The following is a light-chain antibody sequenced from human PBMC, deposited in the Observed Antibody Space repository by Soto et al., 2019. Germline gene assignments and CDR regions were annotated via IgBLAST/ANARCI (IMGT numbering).Light chain of an antibody. V-gene: IGKV1-39*01. CDR3: QQSYSSSLA. CDR2: AAS. J-gene: IGKJ4*01. CDR1: QNIKNY. Sequence: DIQVTQSPSSLSASVGDRVTITCRASQNIKNYVNWYQQKPGRAPKVLIYAASTLQSGVPSRFSGSGSGTDFTLTVNGLQAEDVATYYCQQSYSSSLALGGGTTVDIK.